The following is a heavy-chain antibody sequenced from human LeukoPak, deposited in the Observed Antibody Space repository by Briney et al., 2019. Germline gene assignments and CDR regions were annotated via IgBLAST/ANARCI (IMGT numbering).Heavy chain of an antibody. D-gene: IGHD1-26*01. J-gene: IGHJ6*02. CDR2: ISYDGSNK. V-gene: IGHV3-30*04. Sequence: GGSLTLSCAASGFTFSSYAMHWVRQAPGKGLEWVAVISYDGSNKYYADSVKGRFTISRDNSKNTLYLQMNSLRAEDTAVFYCARVVGSYYGMDVWDQGTTVTVSS. CDR3: ARVVGSYYGMDV. CDR1: GFTFSSYA.